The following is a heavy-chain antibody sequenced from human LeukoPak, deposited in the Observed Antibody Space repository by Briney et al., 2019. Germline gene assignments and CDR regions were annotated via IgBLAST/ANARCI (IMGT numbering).Heavy chain of an antibody. CDR1: GGSFSGYY. CDR3: ASEQAFDI. Sequence: SETLSLTCAVYGGSFSGYYWSWIRQPPGKGLEWIGEINHSGSTNYNPSLKSRVTISVDTSKNQFSLKLSSVTAADTAVYYCASEQAFDIWSQGTLVTVSS. CDR2: INHSGST. V-gene: IGHV4-34*01. J-gene: IGHJ3*02.